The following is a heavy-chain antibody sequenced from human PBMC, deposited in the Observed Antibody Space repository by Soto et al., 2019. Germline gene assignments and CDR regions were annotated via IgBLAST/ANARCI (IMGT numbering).Heavy chain of an antibody. CDR1: GGSINSYS. CDR3: ARGTGDAFDS. D-gene: IGHD2-21*02. CDR2: IFTSGST. V-gene: IGHV4-4*07. J-gene: IGHJ4*02. Sequence: LSLTCTVSGGSINSYSWNWIRQPAGKGLEWIGRIFTSGSTNYNPSLRSRVTVSIDTSKNQFSLRLGSVAAADTALYYCARGTGDAFDSWGQGTLVTVSS.